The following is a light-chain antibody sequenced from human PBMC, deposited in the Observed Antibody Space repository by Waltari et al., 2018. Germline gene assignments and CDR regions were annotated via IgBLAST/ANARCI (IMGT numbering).Light chain of an antibody. CDR2: EGS. J-gene: IGLJ2*01. CDR1: GSAVGGSNY. CDR3: CSYEGQYSRI. V-gene: IGLV2-11*01. Sequence: QSALTQPRSVSGSPGQPVTISCTGTGSAVGGSNYVSWYQQHPGKAPKLILDEGSKRPSGVHDRFAGSKSGNTAPLTSSGLQDEDADDYYCCSYEGQYSRIFGGGTKVTVL.